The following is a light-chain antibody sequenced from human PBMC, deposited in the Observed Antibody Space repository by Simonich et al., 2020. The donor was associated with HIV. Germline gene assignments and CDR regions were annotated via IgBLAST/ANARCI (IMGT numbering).Light chain of an antibody. CDR3: QQYNNWPLF. CDR1: QSVASN. Sequence: EIVMTQSPATLSVSPGERATLFCRTSQSVASNLAWYQQKSGQAPRLLIYGASTRATGIPARFSGSGFGTEFTLTINSMQSEDFAVYYCQQYNNWPLFFGQGTKLEMK. V-gene: IGKV3-15*01. J-gene: IGKJ2*01. CDR2: GAS.